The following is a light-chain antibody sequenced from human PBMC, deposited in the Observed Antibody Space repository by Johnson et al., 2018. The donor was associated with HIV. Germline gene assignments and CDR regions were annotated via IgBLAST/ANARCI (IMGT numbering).Light chain of an antibody. CDR3: GTWDTSLSAGGV. J-gene: IGLJ1*01. CDR1: SSNIGNNY. Sequence: QSVLTQAPSVSAAPGQKVTISCSGSSSNIGNNYVSWYQQLPGTAPTLLIFENNKRPSGIPDRFSGSKSGTSATLGITGLQTGDEADYYCGTWDTSLSAGGVFGSGTKVTVL. CDR2: ENN. V-gene: IGLV1-51*02.